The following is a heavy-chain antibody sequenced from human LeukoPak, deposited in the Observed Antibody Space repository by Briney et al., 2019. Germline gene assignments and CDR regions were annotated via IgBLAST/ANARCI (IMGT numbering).Heavy chain of an antibody. V-gene: IGHV1-2*02. CDR1: GYTFPVYW. J-gene: IGHJ4*02. CDR2: INPKDGAS. CDR3: ARDTSPDYDILTGYYK. D-gene: IGHD3-9*01. Sequence: ASVKVSCKASGYTFPVYWIHWVRQTPRQGFEWMGWINPKDGASKSAQKFQGRVTMTRDTSIDTVYMELSSLISDDTAVYYCARDTSPDYDILTGYYKWGQGTLVTVSS.